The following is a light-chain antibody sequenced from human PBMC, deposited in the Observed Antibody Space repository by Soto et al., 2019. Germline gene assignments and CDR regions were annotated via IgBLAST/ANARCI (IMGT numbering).Light chain of an antibody. V-gene: IGLV2-14*01. CDR2: DVR. CDR1: SSDVGGYNY. Sequence: QSAXTQPASVSGSPGQSITISCTGTSSDVGGYNYVSWYQQHPGKAPKLMIYDVRNRASGASNRFSGSKSGNTASLTISGLQAEDEADYYCTSYTRSSTLYVFGTGTKGTVL. CDR3: TSYTRSSTLYV. J-gene: IGLJ1*01.